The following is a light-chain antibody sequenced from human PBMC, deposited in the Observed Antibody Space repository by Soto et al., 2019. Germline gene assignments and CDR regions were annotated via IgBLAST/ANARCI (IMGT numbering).Light chain of an antibody. V-gene: IGKV3-11*01. CDR2: DAS. J-gene: IGKJ5*01. CDR3: QHRSIWPA. Sequence: EIVLTHSPANLSLSPGERATLSCRASQSVSSYLAWYQQKPGQAPRLLISDASNRATGIPARFSGSGSGTDFTLTISSLEPEDFAVYYCQHRSIWPAFGQGTRLEI. CDR1: QSVSSY.